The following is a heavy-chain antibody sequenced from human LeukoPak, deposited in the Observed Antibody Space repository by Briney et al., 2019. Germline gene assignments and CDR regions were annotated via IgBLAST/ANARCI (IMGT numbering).Heavy chain of an antibody. V-gene: IGHV3-73*01. CDR1: GFTFSGSA. J-gene: IGHJ6*03. CDR3: TRRGPYCSGTSCYSYYYYMDV. D-gene: IGHD2-2*01. CDR2: IRSKANSYET. Sequence: PGGSLRLSCAASGFTFSGSAMHWVRQASGKGLEWVGRIRSKANSYETAYAASVKGKFTISRDDSKNTAYLQMNSLKAEDTAVYYCTRRGPYCSGTSCYSYYYYMDVWGKGTTVTVSS.